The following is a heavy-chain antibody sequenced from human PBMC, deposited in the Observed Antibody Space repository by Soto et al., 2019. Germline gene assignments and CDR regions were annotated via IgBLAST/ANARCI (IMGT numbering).Heavy chain of an antibody. CDR3: AREPMVRAAHGFDI. J-gene: IGHJ3*02. V-gene: IGHV1-2*02. Sequence: ASVKVSCKASGYTFTSYGISWVRQAPGQGLEWMGWINTNSVGTNYAQKFQGRVTMTRDTSISTAYMELSRLKSDDTAVYYCAREPMVRAAHGFDIWAQGTMVKVS. D-gene: IGHD3-10*01. CDR1: GYTFTSYG. CDR2: INTNSVGT.